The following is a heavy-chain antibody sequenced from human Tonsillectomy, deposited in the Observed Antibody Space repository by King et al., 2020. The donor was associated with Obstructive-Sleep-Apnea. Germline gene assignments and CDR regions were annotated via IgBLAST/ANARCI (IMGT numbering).Heavy chain of an antibody. CDR2: ISYDGSNK. Sequence: VQLVESGGGVVQPGRSLRLSCAASGFTFSSYGMHWVRQAPGKGLEWVAVISYDGSNKYYADSVKGRFTISRDNSKNTLYLQMNSLRAEDTAVYYCAKDWGLGYSFRVAPLFDYWGQGTLVTVSS. J-gene: IGHJ4*02. D-gene: IGHD5-18*01. CDR1: GFTFSSYG. CDR3: AKDWGLGYSFRVAPLFDY. V-gene: IGHV3-30*18.